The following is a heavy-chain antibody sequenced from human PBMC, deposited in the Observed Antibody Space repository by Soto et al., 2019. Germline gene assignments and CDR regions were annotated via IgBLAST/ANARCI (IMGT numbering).Heavy chain of an antibody. J-gene: IGHJ4*02. Sequence: PPGKGLEWIGSIYYSGTTYYNXSLKSRVTISADTSKKQFSLMVNSVTAADTALYYCTRGAGSPWVRFDSWGRGILVTVSS. V-gene: IGHV4-39*01. CDR2: IYYSGTT. D-gene: IGHD3-16*01. CDR3: TRGAGSPWVRFDS.